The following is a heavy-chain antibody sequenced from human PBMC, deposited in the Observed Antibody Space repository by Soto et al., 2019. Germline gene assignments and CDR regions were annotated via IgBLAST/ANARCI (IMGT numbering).Heavy chain of an antibody. J-gene: IGHJ4*02. CDR1: GFTFSSYG. D-gene: IGHD2-21*02. Sequence: QVQLVESGGGVVQPGRSLRLSCAASGFTFSSYGMHWVRQAPGKGLEWVAVISYDGSNKYYADSVKGRFTISRDNSKNTLDLQMNSLRAEDTAVYYCAKDPVGGDPWLDYWGQATLVTVSS. CDR2: ISYDGSNK. V-gene: IGHV3-30*18. CDR3: AKDPVGGDPWLDY.